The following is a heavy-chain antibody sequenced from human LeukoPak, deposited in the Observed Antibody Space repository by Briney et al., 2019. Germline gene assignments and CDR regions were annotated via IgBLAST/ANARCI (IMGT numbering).Heavy chain of an antibody. CDR2: IYYSGST. J-gene: IGHJ4*02. Sequence: SETLSLTCTVSGGSISSYYWNWIRQPPGKGLEWIGYIYYSGSTNYNPSLKSRVTISVDTSKNQFSLKLSSVTAADTAVYYCARATAAGLDYWGQGTLVTVSS. D-gene: IGHD6-13*01. V-gene: IGHV4-59*01. CDR1: GGSISSYY. CDR3: ARATAAGLDY.